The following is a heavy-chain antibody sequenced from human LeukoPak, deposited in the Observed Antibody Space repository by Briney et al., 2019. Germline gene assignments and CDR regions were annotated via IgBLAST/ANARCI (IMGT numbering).Heavy chain of an antibody. J-gene: IGHJ6*03. CDR3: ARGLGYDFWSGYFGGENYYYYMDV. CDR1: GFTFSSYA. Sequence: RSGGSLRLSCAASGFTFSSYAMHWVRQAPGKGLEWVAVISYDGSNKYYADSVKGRFTISRDNSKNTLYLQMNSLRAEDTAVYYCARGLGYDFWSGYFGGENYYYYMDVWGKGTTVTVSS. V-gene: IGHV3-30-3*01. D-gene: IGHD3-3*01. CDR2: ISYDGSNK.